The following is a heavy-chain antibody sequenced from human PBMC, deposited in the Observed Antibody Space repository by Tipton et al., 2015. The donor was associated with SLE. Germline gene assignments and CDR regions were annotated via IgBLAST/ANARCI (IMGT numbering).Heavy chain of an antibody. J-gene: IGHJ6*03. CDR2: IYTSGST. CDR1: GGSISSGSYY. Sequence: TLSLTCTVSGGSISSGSYYWSWIRQPAGKGLEWIGDIYTSGSTNYNPSLTSRVIISVDMSKNQFSLKLTSVTAADTAVYYCATIAYCGGDCYVGYDYYYYMDVWGKGTTVTVSS. D-gene: IGHD2-21*01. V-gene: IGHV4-61*09. CDR3: ATIAYCGGDCYVGYDYYYYMDV.